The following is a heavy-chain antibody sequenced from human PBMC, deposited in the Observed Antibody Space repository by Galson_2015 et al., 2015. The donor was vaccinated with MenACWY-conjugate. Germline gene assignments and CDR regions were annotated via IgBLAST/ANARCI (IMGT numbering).Heavy chain of an antibody. D-gene: IGHD2-15*01. CDR1: GFTFSSFS. Sequence: SLRLSCAASGFTFSSFSMNWVRQAPGKGLEWVSYISSSSATIYYADSVKGRFTISRDNAKNSLYLQMNSLRAEDSAVYYCARGLDVVYWGQGTLVTVSS. CDR3: ARGLDVVY. CDR2: ISSSSATI. J-gene: IGHJ4*02. V-gene: IGHV3-48*04.